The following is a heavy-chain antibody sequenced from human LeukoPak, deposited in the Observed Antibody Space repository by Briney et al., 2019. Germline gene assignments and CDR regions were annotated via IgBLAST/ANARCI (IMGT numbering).Heavy chain of an antibody. CDR3: ARPATIFDFDI. Sequence: GSLRLSCAASGFTFSSYGMHWVRQPPGKGLEWIGSIYYSGSTYYNPSLKSRVTISVDTSKNQFSLKLSSVTAADTAVYYCARPATIFDFDIWGQGTMVTVSS. CDR2: IYYSGST. J-gene: IGHJ3*02. D-gene: IGHD3-3*01. V-gene: IGHV4-39*01. CDR1: GFTFSSYG.